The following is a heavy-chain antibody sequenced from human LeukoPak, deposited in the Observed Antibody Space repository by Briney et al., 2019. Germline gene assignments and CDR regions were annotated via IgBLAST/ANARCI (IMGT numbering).Heavy chain of an antibody. V-gene: IGHV1-2*02. CDR3: ARDRRPPAAMVHIGSRFDP. CDR1: GYTFTGYY. Sequence: GASVKVSCKASGYTFTGYYMHWVRQAPGQGLEWMGWINPDSGGTNYAQKFQGRVTMTRDTSISTAYMELSRLRSDDKAVYYCARDRRPPAAMVHIGSRFDPWGQGTLVTVSS. CDR2: INPDSGGT. D-gene: IGHD2-2*01. J-gene: IGHJ5*02.